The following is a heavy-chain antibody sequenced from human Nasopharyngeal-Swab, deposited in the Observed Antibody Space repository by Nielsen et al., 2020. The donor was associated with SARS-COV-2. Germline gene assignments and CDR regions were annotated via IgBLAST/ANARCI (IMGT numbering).Heavy chain of an antibody. V-gene: IGHV3-11*01. CDR1: GFTFSDYY. D-gene: IGHD6-13*01. CDR3: ARVDTAAAGTWLFDY. Sequence: GESLKISCAASGFTFSDYYMSWIRQAPGKGLEWVSYISSSGSTIYYADSVKGRFTISRDNAKNSLYLQMNSLRAEDTAVYYCARVDTAAAGTWLFDYWGQGTLVTVSS. CDR2: ISSSGSTI. J-gene: IGHJ4*02.